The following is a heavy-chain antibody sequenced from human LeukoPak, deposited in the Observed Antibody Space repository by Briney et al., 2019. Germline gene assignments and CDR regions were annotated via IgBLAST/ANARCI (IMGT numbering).Heavy chain of an antibody. Sequence: ASVKVSCKASGYTFTSYGISWVRQAPGQGLEWMGWISAYNGNTNYAQKLQGRVTMTTDTSTSTAYMELRSLRSDDTAVYYCARLSTSFYSSWANWFDPWGQGTLVTVSS. V-gene: IGHV1-18*01. D-gene: IGHD2-2*01. CDR3: ARLSTSFYSSWANWFDP. CDR2: ISAYNGNT. CDR1: GYTFTSYG. J-gene: IGHJ5*02.